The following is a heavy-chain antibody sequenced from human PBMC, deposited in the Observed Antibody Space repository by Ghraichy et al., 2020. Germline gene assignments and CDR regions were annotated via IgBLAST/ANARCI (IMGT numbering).Heavy chain of an antibody. CDR1: GYSISSGYY. D-gene: IGHD2-15*01. CDR2: IYHSGST. V-gene: IGHV4-38-2*02. CDR3: ARDRYCSGGSCSTFDY. Sequence: SETLSLTCTVSGYSISSGYYWGWIRQPPGKGLEWIGSIYHSGSTYYNPSLKSRVTISVDTSKNQFSLKLSSVTAADTAVYYCARDRYCSGGSCSTFDYWGQGTLVTVS. J-gene: IGHJ4*02.